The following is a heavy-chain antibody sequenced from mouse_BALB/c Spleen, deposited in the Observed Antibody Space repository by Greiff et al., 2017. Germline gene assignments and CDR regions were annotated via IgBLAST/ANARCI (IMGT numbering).Heavy chain of an antibody. J-gene: IGHJ4*01. Sequence: EVQRVESGGGLVQPGGSLKLSCAASGFTFSSYGMSWVRQTPDKRLELVATINSNGGSTYYPDSVKGRFTISRDNAKNTLYLQMSSLKSEDTAMYYCARGYRYDAMDYWGQGTSVTVSS. CDR1: GFTFSSYG. V-gene: IGHV5-6-3*01. CDR3: ARGYRYDAMDY. D-gene: IGHD2-14*01. CDR2: INSNGGST.